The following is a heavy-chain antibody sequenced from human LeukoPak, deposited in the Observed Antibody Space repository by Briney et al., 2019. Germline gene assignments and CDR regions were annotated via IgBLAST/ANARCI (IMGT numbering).Heavy chain of an antibody. CDR1: GSSVSRGGYY. Sequence: SETLSLTCTVSGSSVSRGGYYWIWIRQHPGKGLVWIGFTSYGGGAYYNPSLVSRITMSVDPSQNQFSLKMRDVTAADTAVYFCATAEWENFYFDSWGQGALVAVTS. D-gene: IGHD1-26*01. CDR2: TSYGGGA. V-gene: IGHV4-31*03. J-gene: IGHJ4*02. CDR3: ATAEWENFYFDS.